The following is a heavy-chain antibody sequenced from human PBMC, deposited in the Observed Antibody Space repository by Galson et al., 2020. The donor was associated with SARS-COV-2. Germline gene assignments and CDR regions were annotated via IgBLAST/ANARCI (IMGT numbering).Heavy chain of an antibody. CDR1: GYRFTTYW. CDR3: ARVEYTYGYFEY. D-gene: IGHD5-18*01. J-gene: IGHJ4*02. V-gene: IGHV5-51*01. CDR2: IPPGDSDT. Sequence: GESLKISCKGSGYRFTTYWIGWVRQMPGKGLEWMGIIPPGDSDTTYSPAFQGQVTISADKSISTAYLQWSSLKASDTAMYYCARVEYTYGYFEYWGQGTLVTVSS.